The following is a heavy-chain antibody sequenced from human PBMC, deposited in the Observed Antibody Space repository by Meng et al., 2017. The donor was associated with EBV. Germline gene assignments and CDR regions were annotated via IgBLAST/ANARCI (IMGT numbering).Heavy chain of an antibody. CDR1: GGSISSSSYY. CDR2: IYYSGST. CDR3: ARSPAAAVAGIYFDY. Sequence: GSGPGLVNPPGTRPLTCTVSGGSISSSSYYWGWIRQPPGKGLEWIGSIYYSGSTYYNPSLKSRVTISVDTSKNQFSLKLSSVTAADTAVYYCARSPAAAVAGIYFDYWGQGTLVTVSS. J-gene: IGHJ4*02. V-gene: IGHV4-39*07. D-gene: IGHD6-19*01.